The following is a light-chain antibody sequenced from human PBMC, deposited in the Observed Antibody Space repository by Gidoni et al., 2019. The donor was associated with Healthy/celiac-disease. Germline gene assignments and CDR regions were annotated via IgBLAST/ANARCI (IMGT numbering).Light chain of an antibody. V-gene: IGKV1-39*01. CDR2: AAS. J-gene: IGKJ3*01. Sequence: DIQMTQSPSSLSASVGDRVTITFRASQSISSYLNWYQQKPGKAPKLLIYAASSLQSGVPSRFSGSGSGTDFTLTISSLQPEDFATYYCQQSYSTPLTFXPXTKVDIK. CDR1: QSISSY. CDR3: QQSYSTPLT.